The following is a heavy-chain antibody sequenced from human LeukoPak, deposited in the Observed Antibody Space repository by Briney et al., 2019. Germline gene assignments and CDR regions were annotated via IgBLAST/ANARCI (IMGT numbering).Heavy chain of an antibody. Sequence: GGSLRLSCAASGFTFSSYGMHWVRQAPGKGLEWVAFIRYDGSNKYYADSVKGRFTISRDNSKNTLYLQMNSLRAEDTAVYYCAPTRTRIAEIDYWGQGTLVTVSS. V-gene: IGHV3-30*02. CDR1: GFTFSSYG. CDR3: APTRTRIAEIDY. J-gene: IGHJ4*02. D-gene: IGHD6-13*01. CDR2: IRYDGSNK.